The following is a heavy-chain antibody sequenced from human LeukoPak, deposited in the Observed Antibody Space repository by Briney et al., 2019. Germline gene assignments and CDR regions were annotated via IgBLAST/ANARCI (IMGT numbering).Heavy chain of an antibody. V-gene: IGHV3-49*04. J-gene: IGHJ4*02. Sequence: GGSLRLSCTTSGFAFDDFAMSWVRQPAGKGLEWVGFIRRRAYGGAAEYAASVKGIFIISRDDSKGIAYLQMNSLKPEDTAVYYCSRNGLVDFDYWGQGSRVIVSP. CDR2: IRRRAYGGAA. CDR3: SRNGLVDFDY. CDR1: GFAFDDFA.